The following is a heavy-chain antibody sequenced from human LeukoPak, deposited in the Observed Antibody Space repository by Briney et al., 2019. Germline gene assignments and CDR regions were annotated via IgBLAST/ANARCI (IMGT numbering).Heavy chain of an antibody. V-gene: IGHV3-21*01. Sequence: GGSLRLSCAASGFTFDDYAMHWVRQAPGKGLEWVSSISSSSSYIYYADSVKGRFTISRDNAKNSLYLQMNSLRAEDTAVYYCVGTMVRGVISFSFFDYWGQGTLVTVSS. J-gene: IGHJ4*02. CDR3: VGTMVRGVISFSFFDY. CDR1: GFTFDDYA. D-gene: IGHD3-10*01. CDR2: ISSSSSYI.